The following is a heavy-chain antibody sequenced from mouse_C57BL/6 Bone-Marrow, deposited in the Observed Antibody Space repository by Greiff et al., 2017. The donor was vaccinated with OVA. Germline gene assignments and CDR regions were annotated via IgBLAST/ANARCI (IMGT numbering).Heavy chain of an antibody. D-gene: IGHD1-1*01. V-gene: IGHV1-64*01. Sequence: QVQLQQPGAELVKPGASVKLSCKASGYTFTSYWMHWVKQRPGQGLEWIGMIHPNSGSTNYNEKFKSKATLTVDKSSSTAYMQLSSLTSEDSAVYYCARRVTTVVAGDYWGKGTTLTVSS. CDR2: IHPNSGST. CDR1: GYTFTSYW. CDR3: ARRVTTVVAGDY. J-gene: IGHJ2*01.